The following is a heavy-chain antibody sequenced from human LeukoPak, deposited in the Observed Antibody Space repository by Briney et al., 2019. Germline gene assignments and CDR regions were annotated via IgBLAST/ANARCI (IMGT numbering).Heavy chain of an antibody. Sequence: GGSLRLSCVGSGFTFRSHAMSWVRQAPEKGLEFVSGIYENGGTTYYADSVRGRFTVSRDNSKNTLYLQMNTLRAEDTATYYCAKSQSSGWRKNWFDPWGQGTLVTVSS. D-gene: IGHD6-19*01. V-gene: IGHV3-23*01. CDR3: AKSQSSGWRKNWFDP. CDR2: IYENGGTT. J-gene: IGHJ5*02. CDR1: GFTFRSHA.